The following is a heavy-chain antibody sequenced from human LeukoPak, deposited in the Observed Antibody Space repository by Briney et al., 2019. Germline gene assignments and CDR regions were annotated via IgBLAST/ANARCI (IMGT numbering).Heavy chain of an antibody. CDR1: GYTFISYG. Sequence: GASVKVSCKASGYTFISYGISWVRQAPGQGLEWMGWINPNSGGTNYAQKFQGRVTMTRDTSISTAYMELSRLRSDDTAVYYCARNFDYWGQGTLVTVSS. CDR2: INPNSGGT. V-gene: IGHV1-2*02. J-gene: IGHJ4*02. CDR3: ARNFDY.